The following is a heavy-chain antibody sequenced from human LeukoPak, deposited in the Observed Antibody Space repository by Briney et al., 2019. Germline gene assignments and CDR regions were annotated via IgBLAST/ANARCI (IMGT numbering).Heavy chain of an antibody. CDR2: INSDGSST. D-gene: IGHD6-13*01. Sequence: GGSLRLSCAASGFTFSSYWMHWVRQAPGKGLVWVSRINSDGSSTSYADSVKGRFTISRDNAKNTLYLQMNSLRAEDTAVYYCARSSGKGGVNCHEGSGSSWLWGQGTLVTVPS. CDR1: GFTFSSYW. J-gene: IGHJ4*02. CDR3: ARSSGKGGVNCHEGSGSSWL. V-gene: IGHV3-74*01.